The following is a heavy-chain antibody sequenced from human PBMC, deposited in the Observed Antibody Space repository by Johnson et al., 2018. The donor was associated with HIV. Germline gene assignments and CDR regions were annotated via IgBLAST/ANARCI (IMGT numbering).Heavy chain of an antibody. D-gene: IGHD6-13*01. CDR3: ARSYSSSWFDAFDI. CDR2: ISYDGSST. V-gene: IGHV3-30-3*01. Sequence: VQLVESGGGVVQPGRSLRLSCAASGFTFSSYAMHWVRQAPGKGLEWVAVISYDGSSTYYADSVKGRFTISRDNAKNTLYLQMNSLRAEDTAVYYCARSYSSSWFDAFDIWGQGTMVTVSS. CDR1: GFTFSSYA. J-gene: IGHJ3*02.